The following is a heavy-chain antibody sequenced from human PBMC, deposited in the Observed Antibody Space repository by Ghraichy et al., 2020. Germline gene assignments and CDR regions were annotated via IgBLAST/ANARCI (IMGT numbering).Heavy chain of an antibody. CDR1: GGSFSDYY. Sequence: SETLSLTCAVYGGSFSDYYWNWIRQPPGKGLEWIGEINYSGSTNYNPSLKSRVTVSVDTSKNQFSLRLSSVTAADTAVYYCARGPSGDFVWGTYRYYFDYWGQGTLVTVSS. V-gene: IGHV4-34*01. CDR2: INYSGST. D-gene: IGHD3-16*02. CDR3: ARGPSGDFVWGTYRYYFDY. J-gene: IGHJ4*02.